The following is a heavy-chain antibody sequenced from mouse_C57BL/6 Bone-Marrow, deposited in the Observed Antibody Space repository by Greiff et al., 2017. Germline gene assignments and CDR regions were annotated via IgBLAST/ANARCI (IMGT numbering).Heavy chain of an antibody. Sequence: VQLKQSGPVLVKPGASVKMSCKASGYTFTDYYMNWVKQSHGKSLEWIGVINPYNGGTSYNQKFKGKATLTVDKSSSTAYMELNSLTSEDSAVXYCARRGGGRDYWGQGTLVTVSA. D-gene: IGHD1-1*02. V-gene: IGHV1-19*01. CDR1: GYTFTDYY. CDR3: ARRGGGRDY. J-gene: IGHJ3*01. CDR2: INPYNGGT.